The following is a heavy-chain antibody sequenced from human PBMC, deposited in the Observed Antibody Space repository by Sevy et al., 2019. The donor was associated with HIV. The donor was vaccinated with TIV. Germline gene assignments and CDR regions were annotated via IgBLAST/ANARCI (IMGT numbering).Heavy chain of an antibody. J-gene: IGHJ4*02. Sequence: SETLSLTCTVSGGSISSSSYYWGWIRQPPGKGLEWIGSVYYSGSTYYNPSLKSRVTISADTSENQLSLKLSSVTAADTAVYYSARQKAKYCGNGLCYRFDHWGQGILVTVSS. CDR2: VYYSGST. CDR1: GGSISSSSYY. CDR3: ARQKAKYCGNGLCYRFDH. D-gene: IGHD2-8*01. V-gene: IGHV4-39*01.